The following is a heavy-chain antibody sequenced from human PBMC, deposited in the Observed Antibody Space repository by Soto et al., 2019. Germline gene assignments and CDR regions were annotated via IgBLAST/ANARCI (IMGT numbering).Heavy chain of an antibody. V-gene: IGHV3-23*01. CDR3: AKDGAARPRYYFDY. CDR2: ISGSGGST. J-gene: IGHJ4*02. D-gene: IGHD6-6*01. Sequence: GVLRLSCAASGFTFSSYAMSRVRQAPGKGLEWVSAISGSGGSTYYADSVKGRFTISRDNSKNTLYLQMNSLRAEDTAVYYCAKDGAARPRYYFDYWGQGTLVTVSS. CDR1: GFTFSSYA.